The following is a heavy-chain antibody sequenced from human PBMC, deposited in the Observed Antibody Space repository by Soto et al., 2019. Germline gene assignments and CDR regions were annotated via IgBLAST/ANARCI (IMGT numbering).Heavy chain of an antibody. CDR2: IIPILGIA. CDR1: GGTFSSYT. D-gene: IGHD2-2*02. V-gene: IGHV1-69*02. CDR3: AMEYCSSTSCYRDY. Sequence: QVQLVQSGAEVKKPGSSVKVSCKASGGTFSSYTISWVRQSPGQGLEWMGRIIPILGIANYAQKFQGRVTITAEKSTSTAHMELSSLRSEDTAVYYCAMEYCSSTSCYRDYWGQGTLVTVSS. J-gene: IGHJ4*02.